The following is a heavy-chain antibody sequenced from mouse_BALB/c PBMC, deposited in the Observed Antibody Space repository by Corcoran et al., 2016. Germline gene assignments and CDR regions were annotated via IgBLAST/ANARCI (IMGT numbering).Heavy chain of an antibody. V-gene: IGHV1S136*01. CDR1: GCTFTSYV. D-gene: IGHD2-2*01. CDR3: AREVPGGYPFDY. J-gene: IGHJ2*01. Sequence: EVQLQQSGPELVKPGASVKMSCKASGCTFTSYVMHWVKQKPGQGLEWIGYIYPYNDGTKYNEKFKGKATLTSDKSSSAAYMEFSSLTSEDSAVYYCAREVPGGYPFDYWGQGTTLTVSS. CDR2: IYPYNDGT.